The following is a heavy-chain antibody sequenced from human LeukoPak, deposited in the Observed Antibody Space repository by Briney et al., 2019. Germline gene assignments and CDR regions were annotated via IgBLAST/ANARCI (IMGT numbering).Heavy chain of an antibody. CDR1: GGSISSGGYY. CDR2: IYYSGST. J-gene: IGHJ4*02. Sequence: SETLSLTCSVSGGSISSGGYYWSWIRQHPGTGLEWIGYIYYSGSTFYNPSLQSRVTISVDTSKNQFSLSLASVTAADTAVYYCATDYSGNSALDYWGQGTLVTVSS. V-gene: IGHV4-31*03. D-gene: IGHD4-23*01. CDR3: ATDYSGNSALDY.